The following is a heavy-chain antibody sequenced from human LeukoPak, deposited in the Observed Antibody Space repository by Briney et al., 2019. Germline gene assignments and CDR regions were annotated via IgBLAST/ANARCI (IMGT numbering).Heavy chain of an antibody. CDR2: ISSDSGAM. CDR3: ARAALLTGGGYHFDS. CDR1: GFTFSDYY. Sequence: GGSLRLSCAASGFTFSDYYMTWIRQAPGKGLEWVSSISSDSGAMYYADSVKGRFTVSRDNARNSLYLQMNSLSAEDTAVYFCARAALLTGGGYHFDSWGQGTLVTVSS. V-gene: IGHV3-11*01. J-gene: IGHJ4*02. D-gene: IGHD7-27*01.